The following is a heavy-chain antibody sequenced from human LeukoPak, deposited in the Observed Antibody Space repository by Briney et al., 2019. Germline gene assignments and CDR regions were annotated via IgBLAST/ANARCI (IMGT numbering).Heavy chain of an antibody. Sequence: GGSLRLSCAASGFTVSSNYMSWVRQAPGKGLEWVSVIYSGGSTYYADSVKGRFTISRHNSKNTLYLQMNSLRAEDTAVYHCAKYLGGYFDYWGQGTLVTVSS. CDR1: GFTVSSNY. CDR2: IYSGGST. J-gene: IGHJ4*02. D-gene: IGHD3-16*01. V-gene: IGHV3-53*04. CDR3: AKYLGGYFDY.